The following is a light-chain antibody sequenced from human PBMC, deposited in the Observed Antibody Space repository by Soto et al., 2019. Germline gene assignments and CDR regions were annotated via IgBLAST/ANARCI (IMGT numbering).Light chain of an antibody. Sequence: QSVLTQPPSVSGSPGQWITISCTGTSTNIGAGYDVPWYQQLPGTAPKLIIYGNSNRPSGVPDRFSGSKSGTSASLAITGLQAEDEADADYQSYYSSMSGPVVFGGGTKLTVL. CDR1: STNIGAGYD. J-gene: IGLJ2*01. CDR2: GNS. CDR3: QSYYSSMSGPVV. V-gene: IGLV1-40*01.